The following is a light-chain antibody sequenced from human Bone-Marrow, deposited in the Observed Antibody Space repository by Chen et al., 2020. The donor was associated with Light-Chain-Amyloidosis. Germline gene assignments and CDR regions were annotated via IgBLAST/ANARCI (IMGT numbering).Light chain of an antibody. J-gene: IGKJ1*01. V-gene: IGKV2-30*02. Sequence: DVLMTQSPVSLSVTPGQSASISCRSSRSLVHRDGPTYVNWFHPRPGQSPRRLIYQVSKRDSGVRDRISGSGSGTNFTLLITRMEAVDVGIYYCMQGTHWPPWTFGQGTTMEI. CDR3: MQGTHWPPWT. CDR1: RSLVHRDGPTY. CDR2: QVS.